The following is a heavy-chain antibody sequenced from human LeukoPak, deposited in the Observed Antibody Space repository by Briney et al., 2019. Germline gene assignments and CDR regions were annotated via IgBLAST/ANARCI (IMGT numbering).Heavy chain of an antibody. Sequence: GGSLRLSCAASGSTLSDYYMSGIRQAPGKGLEWISYITISGSTIYYADSVKGRFTISRDNAKNSLYLQMNSLRAEDTAVYYCAKDLKVTVNGGYYYYYGMDVWGQGTTVTVSS. CDR2: ITISGSTI. D-gene: IGHD4-17*01. CDR3: AKDLKVTVNGGYYYYYGMDV. V-gene: IGHV3-11*04. CDR1: GSTLSDYY. J-gene: IGHJ6*02.